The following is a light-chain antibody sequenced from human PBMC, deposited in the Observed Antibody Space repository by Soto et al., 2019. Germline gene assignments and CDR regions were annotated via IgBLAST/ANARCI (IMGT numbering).Light chain of an antibody. V-gene: IGKV3-11*01. J-gene: IGKJ4*01. CDR2: DAS. Sequence: EVVLTQSPATLSLSPGERATLSCRASQSVRSYLAWYQQKPCQAPRLLIYDASNRTTGIPARFSGSGSGTDFTLTISSLESEDFAVYYCQQRSNWPGTFGGGTKVEIK. CDR3: QQRSNWPGT. CDR1: QSVRSY.